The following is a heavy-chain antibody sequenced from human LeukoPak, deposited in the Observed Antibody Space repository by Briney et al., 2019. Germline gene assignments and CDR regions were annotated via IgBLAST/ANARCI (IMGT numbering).Heavy chain of an antibody. J-gene: IGHJ4*02. Sequence: SETLSLTCTVSGGSISSYYWSWIRQPPGKGLEWIGYIYYSGSFNYNPSLKSRVTISADTSKKQFSMKLSSVTAADTAVYYCARSPDGYRYTCFDYWGQGTLVTVSS. D-gene: IGHD5-18*01. CDR3: ARSPDGYRYTCFDY. CDR1: GGSISSYY. CDR2: IYYSGSF. V-gene: IGHV4-59*01.